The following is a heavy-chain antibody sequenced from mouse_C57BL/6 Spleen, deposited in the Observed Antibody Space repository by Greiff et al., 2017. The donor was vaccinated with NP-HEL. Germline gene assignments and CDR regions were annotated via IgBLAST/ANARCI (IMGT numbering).Heavy chain of an antibody. CDR2: ISDGGSYT. CDR3: ARVQDSSGYVDYFDY. D-gene: IGHD3-2*02. V-gene: IGHV5-4*01. J-gene: IGHJ2*01. CDR1: GFTFSSYA. Sequence: EVQLVESGGGLVKPGGSLKLSCAASGFTFSSYAMSWVRQTPEKRLEWVATISDGGSYTYYPDNVKGRFTLSRDNAKNNLYLQMSHLKSEDTAMYYCARVQDSSGYVDYFDYWGQGTTLTVSS.